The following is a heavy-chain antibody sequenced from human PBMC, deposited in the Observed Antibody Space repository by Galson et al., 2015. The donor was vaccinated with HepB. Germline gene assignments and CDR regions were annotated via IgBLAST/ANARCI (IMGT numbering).Heavy chain of an antibody. CDR3: AKASGRKWELLRDFDY. CDR2: ISGSGGST. J-gene: IGHJ4*02. V-gene: IGHV3-23*01. CDR1: GFTFSSYA. D-gene: IGHD1-26*01. Sequence: SLRLSCAASGFTFSSYAMSWVRQAPGKGLEWVSAISGSGGSTYYADSVKGRFTISRDNSKNTLYLQMNSLRAEDTAVYYCAKASGRKWELLRDFDYWGQGTLVTVSS.